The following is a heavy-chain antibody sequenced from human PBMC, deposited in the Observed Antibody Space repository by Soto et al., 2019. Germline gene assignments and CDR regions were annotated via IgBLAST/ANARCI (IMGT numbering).Heavy chain of an antibody. J-gene: IGHJ6*02. D-gene: IGHD3-3*01. V-gene: IGHV4-34*01. CDR1: GGSFSGYY. CDR3: AIPIPRVVVNGMDG. CDR2: INHSGRT. Sequence: QVQLQQWGAGLLKPSETLSLTCAVYGGSFSGYYWSWIRQPPGKGLEWIGEINHSGRTNYNPSLKGRVTLSQDTSKNQFALKLSSVTAADTAVYYCAIPIPRVVVNGMDGWGQGTTVTVSS.